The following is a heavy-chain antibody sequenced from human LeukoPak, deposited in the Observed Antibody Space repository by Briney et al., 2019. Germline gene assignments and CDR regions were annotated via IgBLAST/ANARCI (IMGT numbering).Heavy chain of an antibody. CDR1: GFTFSTYV. Sequence: GGSLRLSCAASGFTFSTYVMNWVRQAPGKGLEWVSSISDSGGSTYYADSVKGRFTISRDNSKNTLYLQMNSLRGDDTAVYYCANPQSRGYDYLDYWGHGTLVTVSS. V-gene: IGHV3-23*01. J-gene: IGHJ4*01. CDR3: ANPQSRGYDYLDY. CDR2: ISDSGGST. D-gene: IGHD5-12*01.